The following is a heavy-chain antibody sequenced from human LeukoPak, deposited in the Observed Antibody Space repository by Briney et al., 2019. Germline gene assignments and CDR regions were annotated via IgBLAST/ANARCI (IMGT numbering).Heavy chain of an antibody. CDR3: GKEVERHFDLRY. CDR1: AFIFSGHW. CDR2: IKEDGSER. Sequence: GGSLRLSCEGSAFIFSGHWMNWVRQTPGKGLEWVASIKEDGSERQYVDSVKGRFSISIDNTEGSLFLQLNSLRAEDTAVYYCGKEVERHFDLRYWGQGTPVTVSS. V-gene: IGHV3-7*03. D-gene: IGHD2-15*01. J-gene: IGHJ4*02.